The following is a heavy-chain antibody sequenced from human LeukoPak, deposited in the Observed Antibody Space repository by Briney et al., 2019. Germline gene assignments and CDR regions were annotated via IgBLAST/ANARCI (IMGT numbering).Heavy chain of an antibody. CDR2: LNLDGSRK. V-gene: IGHV3-7*01. CDR1: GLTFSSYAMSW. J-gene: IGHJ4*02. CDR3: ARSGDY. Sequence: PGGSLRLSCAASGLTFSSYAMSWVYAMSWVRQAPGKGLEWVASLNLDGSRKYYVDSVKGRFTISRDDSKKSVYLQMDSLRVEDTAVYYCARSGDYWGQGILVTVSS.